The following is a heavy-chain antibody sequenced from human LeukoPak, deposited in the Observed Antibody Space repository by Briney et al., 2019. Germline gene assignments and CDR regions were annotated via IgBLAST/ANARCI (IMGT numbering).Heavy chain of an antibody. CDR3: AKIVVPAAMLHWFDP. CDR2: ISYDGSNK. J-gene: IGHJ5*02. D-gene: IGHD2-2*01. V-gene: IGHV3-30*18. Sequence: GRSLRLSCAASGFTFSSYGMHWVRQAPGKGLEWVAVISYDGSNKYYADSVKGRFTISRDNSKNTLYLQMNSLRAEDTAVYYCAKIVVPAAMLHWFDPWGQGTLVTVSS. CDR1: GFTFSSYG.